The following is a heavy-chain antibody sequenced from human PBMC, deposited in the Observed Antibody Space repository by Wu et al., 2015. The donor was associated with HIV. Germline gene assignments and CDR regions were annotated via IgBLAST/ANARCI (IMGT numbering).Heavy chain of an antibody. CDR2: IYTSGST. Sequence: QVQLQESGPGLVKPSETLSLTCVVSGTSVSSDYYWGWIRQTPGKGLEWIGRIYTSGSTNYNPSLKSRVTMSVDTSKNQFSLKLSSVTAADTAVYYCARVVGNYDSSGYYYDTFDYWGQGTLVTVSS. D-gene: IGHD3-22*01. V-gene: IGHV4-38-2*01. J-gene: IGHJ4*02. CDR3: ARVVGNYDSSGYYYDTFDY. CDR1: GTSVSSDYY.